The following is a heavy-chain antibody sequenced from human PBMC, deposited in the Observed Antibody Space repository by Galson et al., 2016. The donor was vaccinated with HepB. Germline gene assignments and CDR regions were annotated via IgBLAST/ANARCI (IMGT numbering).Heavy chain of an antibody. CDR3: GKHGGFDY. D-gene: IGHD3-16*01. CDR1: GFSCSNSG. Sequence: SLRLACAASGFSCSNSGMSWVRQAPGRGREWVSGITPSGDATHYADFVKGRFTISRDNSKNTLYLYMNNLTAGDTAIYSCGKHGGFDYWGQGALVTVSS. J-gene: IGHJ4*02. V-gene: IGHV3-23*01. CDR2: ITPSGDAT.